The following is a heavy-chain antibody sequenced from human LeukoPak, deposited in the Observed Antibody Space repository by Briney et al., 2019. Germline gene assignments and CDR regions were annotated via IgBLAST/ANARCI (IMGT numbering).Heavy chain of an antibody. CDR1: GGSISSYY. Sequence: PSETLSLTCTVSGGSISSYYWSWIRQPPGKGLEWIGYIYYSGSTNYNPSLKSRVTISVDTSKNQFSLKLSSVTAADTAVYYCARGRKYSNSWYPPMEYMDVWGKGTTVTVSS. V-gene: IGHV4-59*01. J-gene: IGHJ6*03. CDR3: ARGRKYSNSWYPPMEYMDV. CDR2: IYYSGST. D-gene: IGHD6-13*01.